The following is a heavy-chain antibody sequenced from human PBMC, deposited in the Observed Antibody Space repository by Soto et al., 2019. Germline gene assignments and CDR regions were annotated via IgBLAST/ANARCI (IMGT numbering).Heavy chain of an antibody. V-gene: IGHV3-23*01. J-gene: IGHJ6*02. CDR3: AKWGGIQLWLRYGMDV. CDR2: ISGSGGST. D-gene: IGHD5-18*01. CDR1: GFTFSSYA. Sequence: EVQLLESGGGLVQPGGSLRLSCAASGFTFSSYAMSWVRQAPGKGLEWVSAISGSGGSTYYADSVKGRFTISRDNSKNTLYLQMNSRIAEDTAVDYCAKWGGIQLWLRYGMDVWGQGTTVTVSS.